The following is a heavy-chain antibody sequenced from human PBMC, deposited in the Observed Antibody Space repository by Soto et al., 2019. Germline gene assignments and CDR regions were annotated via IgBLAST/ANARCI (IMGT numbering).Heavy chain of an antibody. J-gene: IGHJ4*02. V-gene: IGHV1-46*01. Sequence: ASVKVCCKASGCSFTNCYMHWVRQAPGQGLEWMGIINPGSGSTSYAQKFQGRVTMTRDTSTSSVYMELSSLRSEDTAVYYCARGETAVAGDYWGQGTLVTVSS. D-gene: IGHD6-19*01. CDR2: INPGSGST. CDR1: GCSFTNCY. CDR3: ARGETAVAGDY.